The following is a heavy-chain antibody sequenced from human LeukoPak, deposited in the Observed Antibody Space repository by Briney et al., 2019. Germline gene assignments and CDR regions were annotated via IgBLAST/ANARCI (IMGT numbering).Heavy chain of an antibody. Sequence: GGSLRLSCAASGFTFRSYEMNWVRQAPGKGLEGGSYISSSGSTICYADSVKGRFTISRDNAKNSLYLQMNRLRAEDTAVYYCASLSGYSSGWTPQLSYYMDVWGKGTTVTISS. J-gene: IGHJ6*03. D-gene: IGHD6-19*01. CDR3: ASLSGYSSGWTPQLSYYMDV. CDR1: GFTFRSYE. V-gene: IGHV3-48*03. CDR2: ISSSGSTI.